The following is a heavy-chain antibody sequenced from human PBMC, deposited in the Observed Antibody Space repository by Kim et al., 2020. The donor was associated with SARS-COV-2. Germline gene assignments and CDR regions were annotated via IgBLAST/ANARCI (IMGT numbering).Heavy chain of an antibody. CDR2: IWYSGSNK. CDR3: ARVESSSWYGKYYYYYGMDV. CDR1: GFTFSSYG. Sequence: GGSLRLSCAASGFTFSSYGMHWVRQAPGKGLEWVAVIWYSGSNKYYADSVKGRFTISRDNSKNTLYLQMNSLRAEDTAVYYCARVESSSWYGKYYYYYGMDVWGQGTTVTLSS. J-gene: IGHJ6*02. V-gene: IGHV3-33*01. D-gene: IGHD6-13*01.